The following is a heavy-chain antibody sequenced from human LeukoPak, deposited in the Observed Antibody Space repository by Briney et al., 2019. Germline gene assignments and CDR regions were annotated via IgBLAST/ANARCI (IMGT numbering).Heavy chain of an antibody. V-gene: IGHV4-39*07. CDR2: IYYSGST. CDR3: ARDSRDTYYYDSSGYYYFDY. J-gene: IGHJ4*02. Sequence: SETLSLTCTVSGGSISSSSYYWRWIRQPPGKGLEWIGSIYYSGSTYYNPSLKSRVTISVDTSKNQFSLKLSSVTAADTAVYYCARDSRDTYYYDSSGYYYFDYWGQGTLVTVSS. CDR1: GGSISSSSYY. D-gene: IGHD3-22*01.